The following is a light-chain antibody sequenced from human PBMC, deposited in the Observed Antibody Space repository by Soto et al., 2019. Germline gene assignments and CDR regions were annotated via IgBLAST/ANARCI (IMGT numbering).Light chain of an antibody. CDR3: CSYAGSSTLV. CDR2: EGS. Sequence: QSALTQPASVSGSPGQSITISCTGTSSDVGSYNLVSWYQQHPGKAPKLMIYEGSKRPSGVSNRFSGSKSGNTASLTISGFQAEDEADYYCCSYAGSSTLVFGGGTKLTVL. J-gene: IGLJ2*01. V-gene: IGLV2-23*01. CDR1: SSDVGSYNL.